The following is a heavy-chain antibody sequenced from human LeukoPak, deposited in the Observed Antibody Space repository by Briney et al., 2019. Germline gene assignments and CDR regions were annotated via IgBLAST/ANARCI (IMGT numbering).Heavy chain of an antibody. CDR1: GFTFSSYW. Sequence: GGSLRLSCAASGFTFSSYWMHWFRQVPGKGLVWVSRINSDGSSTSYADSVKGRFTISRDNAKNTLHVQMNSLRAEDTAVYYCSTGSGHAFDIWGRGTMVTVSS. D-gene: IGHD3-10*01. J-gene: IGHJ3*02. CDR3: STGSGHAFDI. CDR2: INSDGSST. V-gene: IGHV3-74*01.